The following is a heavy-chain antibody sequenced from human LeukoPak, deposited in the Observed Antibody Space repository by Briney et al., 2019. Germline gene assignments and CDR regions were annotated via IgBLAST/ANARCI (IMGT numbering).Heavy chain of an antibody. CDR1: GGSFSGYY. CDR2: INHSGST. D-gene: IGHD5-12*01. CDR3: AKSNGYGLIDY. V-gene: IGHV4-34*01. J-gene: IGHJ4*02. Sequence: NSSETLSLTCAVYGGSFSGYYWSWIRQPPGKGLEWIGEINHSGSTNYNPSLTSRVTISVDPSKNQFSLNLSSVTAADTAVYYCAKSNGYGLIDYWGQGTLVTVSS.